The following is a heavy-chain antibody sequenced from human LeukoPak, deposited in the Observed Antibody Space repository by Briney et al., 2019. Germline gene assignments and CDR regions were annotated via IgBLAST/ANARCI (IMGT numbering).Heavy chain of an antibody. J-gene: IGHJ4*02. D-gene: IGHD5-12*01. CDR3: AREGGYGGVFDY. CDR1: RFTFSSYW. V-gene: IGHV3-7*05. CDR2: IKQDGSEK. Sequence: PGGSLRLSCAASRFTFSSYWMTWVRQAPGKGLEWVANIKQDGSEKYYVGSVKGRFTNSRDNTKNLLYLQMNSLGAEDTAVYYCAREGGYGGVFDYWGQGTLVTVSS.